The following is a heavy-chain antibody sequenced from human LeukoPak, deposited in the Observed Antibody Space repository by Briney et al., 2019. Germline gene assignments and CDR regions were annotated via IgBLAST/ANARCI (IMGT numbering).Heavy chain of an antibody. J-gene: IGHJ5*02. V-gene: IGHV4-34*01. CDR2: INHSGST. CDR1: GGSFSGYY. Sequence: SETLSLTCAVYGGSFSGYYWSWIRQPPGKGVEWIGEINHSGSTNYNPSLKSRVTISVDTSKNQFSLKLSSVTAADTAVYYCARSRPHYYDSSGYYHPWGQGTLVTVSS. CDR3: ARSRPHYYDSSGYYHP. D-gene: IGHD3-22*01.